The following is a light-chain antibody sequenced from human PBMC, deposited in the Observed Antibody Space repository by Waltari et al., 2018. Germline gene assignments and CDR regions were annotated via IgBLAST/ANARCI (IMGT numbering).Light chain of an antibody. CDR1: QGISSY. CDR2: AAS. V-gene: IGKV1-9*01. J-gene: IGKJ2*01. Sequence: DIQLTQSPSFLSASVGDRVTITCRASQGISSYLAWYQQKPGEAPKLLISAASTLQSGVPSRFSGSGSGTEFTLTISSLQPEDFATYYCQQLNSFPYTFGQGTKLDSK. CDR3: QQLNSFPYT.